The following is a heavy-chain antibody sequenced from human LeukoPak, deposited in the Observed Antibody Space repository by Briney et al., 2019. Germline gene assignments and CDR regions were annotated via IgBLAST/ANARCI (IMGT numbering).Heavy chain of an antibody. J-gene: IGHJ4*02. CDR2: INTNTGNP. CDR3: ARGDYETHGYQTR. V-gene: IGHV7-4-1*02. D-gene: IGHD3-22*01. Sequence: ASVKVSCKASGYIFTSYVLHWVRQAPGQGLEWMGWINTNTGNPTYAQGFTGRFVFSWDTSVSTAHLQISSLKADDTAMYYCARGDYETHGYQTRWGQGTLVTVSS. CDR1: GYIFTSYV.